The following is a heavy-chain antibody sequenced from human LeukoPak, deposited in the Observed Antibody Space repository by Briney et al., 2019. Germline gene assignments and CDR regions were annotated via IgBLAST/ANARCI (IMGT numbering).Heavy chain of an antibody. CDR3: AKVGYYDSSGYYYGGPDY. V-gene: IGHV3-30*18. CDR2: ISYDGSNK. Sequence: GGSLRLSCAASGFTFSSYGMHWVRQAPGKGLEWVAVISYDGSNKYYADSVKGRFTISRVNSKNTLYLQMNSLRAEDTAVYYCAKVGYYDSSGYYYGGPDYWGQGTLVTVSS. CDR1: GFTFSSYG. D-gene: IGHD3-22*01. J-gene: IGHJ4*02.